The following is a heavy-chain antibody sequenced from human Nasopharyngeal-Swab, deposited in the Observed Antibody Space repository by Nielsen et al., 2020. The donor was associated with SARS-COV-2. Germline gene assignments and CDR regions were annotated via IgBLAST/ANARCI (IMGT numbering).Heavy chain of an antibody. D-gene: IGHD6-13*01. J-gene: IGHJ6*02. CDR2: INPNSGGT. Sequence: ASVKVSCKASGYTFTGYYMHWVRQAPGQGLEWMGRINPNSGGTNYAQKFQGRVTMTRDTSTSTAYMELSRLRSEDTAVYYCARDGIAAAGPQLYYYYYGMDVWGQGTTVTVSS. CDR3: ARDGIAAAGPQLYYYYYGMDV. V-gene: IGHV1-2*06. CDR1: GYTFTGYY.